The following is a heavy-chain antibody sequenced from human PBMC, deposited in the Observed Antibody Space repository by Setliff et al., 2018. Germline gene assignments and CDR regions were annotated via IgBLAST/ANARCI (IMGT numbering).Heavy chain of an antibody. J-gene: IGHJ6*03. V-gene: IGHV4-4*07. D-gene: IGHD6-19*01. Sequence: PSETLSLTCTVSGGSISRYYWSWIRQPAGKGLEWIGHIYIGGSANYNPSLKSRVTMSIDTSKNQFSLKLNPVTAADMAVYYCAREQWMDQPGYYYMDVWAKGTTVTVSS. CDR1: GGSISRYY. CDR3: AREQWMDQPGYYYMDV. CDR2: IYIGGSA.